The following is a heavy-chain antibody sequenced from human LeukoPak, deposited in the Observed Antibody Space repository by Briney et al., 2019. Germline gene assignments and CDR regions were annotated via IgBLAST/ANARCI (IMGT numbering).Heavy chain of an antibody. V-gene: IGHV4-59*01. CDR2: IYYSGST. Sequence: SETLSLTCNVSGTSITSYYWSWIRQPPGKGLEWIGYIYYSGSTNYNPSLKSRVTISVDTSKNQFSLKLSSVTAADTAVYYCARVIEGGYSYGSYYYYMDVWGKGTTVTISS. CDR3: ARVIEGGYSYGSYYYYMDV. J-gene: IGHJ6*03. CDR1: GTSITSYY. D-gene: IGHD5-18*01.